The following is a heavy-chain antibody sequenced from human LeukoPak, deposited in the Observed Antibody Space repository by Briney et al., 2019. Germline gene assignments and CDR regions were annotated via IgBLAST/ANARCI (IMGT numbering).Heavy chain of an antibody. D-gene: IGHD3-10*01. CDR3: ATAYYYGSGSRFFDY. J-gene: IGHJ4*02. V-gene: IGHV1-2*02. Sequence: ASVKVSCKASGYTFTGYYMHWVRQAPGQGLEWMGWINPNSGGTNYAQKFQGRVTMTEDTSTDTAYMELSSLRSEDTAVYYCATAYYYGSGSRFFDYWGQGTLVTVSS. CDR2: INPNSGGT. CDR1: GYTFTGYY.